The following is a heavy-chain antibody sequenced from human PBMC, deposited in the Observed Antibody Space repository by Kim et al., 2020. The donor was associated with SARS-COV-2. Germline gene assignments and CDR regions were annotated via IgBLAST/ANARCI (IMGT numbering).Heavy chain of an antibody. CDR3: TTGGSSGYPFDY. V-gene: IGHV3-15*01. Sequence: DYAAPVKGRFTISRDDSKNTLYLQMNSLKTEDTAVYYCTTGGSSGYPFDYWGQGTLVTVSS. D-gene: IGHD3-22*01. J-gene: IGHJ4*02.